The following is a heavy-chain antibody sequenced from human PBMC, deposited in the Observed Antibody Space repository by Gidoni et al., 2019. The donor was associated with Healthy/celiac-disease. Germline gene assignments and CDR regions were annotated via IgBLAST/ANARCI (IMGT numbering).Heavy chain of an antibody. Sequence: EVQLLESGGGLVQPGGSLRLSCAASGFTFSRYAMSGVRQAPGKGLEWVSAIRGSGGSTYYADSVKGRFTISRDNSKNTLYLQMNSLRAEDTAVYYCAKASEYVLRFLEWHLNWFDPWGQGTLVTVSS. CDR1: GFTFSRYA. CDR3: AKASEYVLRFLEWHLNWFDP. CDR2: IRGSGGST. J-gene: IGHJ5*02. D-gene: IGHD3-3*01. V-gene: IGHV3-23*01.